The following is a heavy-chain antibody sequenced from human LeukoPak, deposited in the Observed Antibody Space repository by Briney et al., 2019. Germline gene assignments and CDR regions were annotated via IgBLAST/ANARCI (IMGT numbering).Heavy chain of an antibody. CDR2: IRYDGSNK. J-gene: IGHJ4*02. D-gene: IGHD4-17*01. V-gene: IGHV3-30*02. CDR1: GYTFTGYY. CDR3: AKGYGDYLADY. Sequence: SCKASGYTFTGYYMHWVRQAPGKGLEWVAFIRYDGSNKYYADSVKGRFTISRDNSKNTLYLQMNSLRAEDTAVYFCAKGYGDYLADYWGQGSLVTVSS.